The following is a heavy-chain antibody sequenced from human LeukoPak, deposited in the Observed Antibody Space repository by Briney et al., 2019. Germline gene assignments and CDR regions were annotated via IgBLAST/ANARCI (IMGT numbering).Heavy chain of an antibody. Sequence: KRGESLKISCKVSGYSFTNYWIGWVRQMPGKGLEWMAIIYPGDSDTRYSPSFQGQVTISADRSISTAYLHWSSLKASDTAMYYCARGPPGDTAMVTRSQYYYYYYYMDVWGKGTTVTVSS. CDR3: ARGPPGDTAMVTRSQYYYYYYYMDV. CDR1: GYSFTNYW. V-gene: IGHV5-51*01. D-gene: IGHD5-18*01. J-gene: IGHJ6*03. CDR2: IYPGDSDT.